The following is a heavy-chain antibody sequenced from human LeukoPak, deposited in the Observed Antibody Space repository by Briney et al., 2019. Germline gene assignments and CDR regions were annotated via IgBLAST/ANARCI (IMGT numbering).Heavy chain of an antibody. CDR3: VKDRSTVVNNWFDP. D-gene: IGHD2-21*01. CDR2: ISGSGATT. Sequence: GGSLRLSCAVSGFTFNKNAMSWVRQAPGKGLEWVSAISGSGATTYYADSVKGRFTISRDDSKNTLYLQLNSLRAEDTAVYYCVKDRSTVVNNWFDPWGQGTLVTVSS. CDR1: GFTFNKNA. V-gene: IGHV3-23*01. J-gene: IGHJ5*02.